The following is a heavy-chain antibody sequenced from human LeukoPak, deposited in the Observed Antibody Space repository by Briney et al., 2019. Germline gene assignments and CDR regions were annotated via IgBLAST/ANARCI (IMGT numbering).Heavy chain of an antibody. V-gene: IGHV4-4*07. J-gene: IGHJ5*02. D-gene: IGHD3-10*01. CDR1: GGSISSYY. CDR3: ARDPSSFGGRFDP. Sequence: SETLSLTCTVCGGSISSYYWNWIRQPAGKGLEGIGRIYSSGSTNYNPSLKSRVTMSVDTPKNQFSLELSSVSAADTAVYYCARDPSSFGGRFDPWGQGTLVAVSS. CDR2: IYSSGST.